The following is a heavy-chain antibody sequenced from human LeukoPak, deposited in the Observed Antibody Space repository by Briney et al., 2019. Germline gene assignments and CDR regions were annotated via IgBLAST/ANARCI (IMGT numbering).Heavy chain of an antibody. CDR2: IYHSGST. CDR3: ARGTYSSSHDY. J-gene: IGHJ4*02. CDR1: GYSISSGYY. V-gene: IGHV4-38-2*02. D-gene: IGHD6-13*01. Sequence: SETLSLTCTVSGYSISSGYYWGWIRQPPGKGLEWIGSIYHSGSTYYNPSLKSRVTISVDTSKNQFSLKLSSVTAADTAVYYCARGTYSSSHDYWGQGTLVTVSS.